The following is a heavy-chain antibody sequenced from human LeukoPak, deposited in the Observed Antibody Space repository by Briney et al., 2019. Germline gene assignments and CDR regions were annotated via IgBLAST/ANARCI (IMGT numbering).Heavy chain of an antibody. CDR3: MGYATATASFDY. CDR2: IYTSGST. D-gene: IGHD2-2*01. Sequence: SQTLSLTCTVSGGSISSGSYYWSWIRQPAGKGLEWIGRIYTSGSTNYNPSLKSRVTISVDTSKNQFALKLRSVTAADTAVYYCMGYATATASFDYWGQGTLVTVSS. CDR1: GGSISSGSYY. V-gene: IGHV4-61*02. J-gene: IGHJ4*02.